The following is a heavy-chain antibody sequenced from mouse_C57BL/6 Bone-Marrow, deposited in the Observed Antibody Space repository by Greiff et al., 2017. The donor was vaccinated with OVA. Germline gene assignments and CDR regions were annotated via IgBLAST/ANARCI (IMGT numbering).Heavy chain of an antibody. D-gene: IGHD2-2*01. CDR1: GYTFTSYW. CDR2: IYPGSGST. V-gene: IGHV1-55*01. CDR3: AMGYGYDDGFDY. J-gene: IGHJ2*01. Sequence: VQLQQPGAELVKPGASVKMSCKASGYTFTSYWITWVKQRPGQGLEWIGDIYPGSGSTNYNEKFKSKATLTVDTSSSTAYMQLSSLTSEDSAVYYCAMGYGYDDGFDYWGQGTTLTVSS.